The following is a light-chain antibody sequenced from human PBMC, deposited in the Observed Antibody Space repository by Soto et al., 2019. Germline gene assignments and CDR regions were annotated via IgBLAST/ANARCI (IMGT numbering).Light chain of an antibody. Sequence: MTQSPSSLSASVGEKIIITCRASQSVGSNLAWYQRKPGQAPRLLISGASTKATGVPARFSGSGSGTEFTLTINSLQSEDFAVYYCQQYNNWPITFGQGTRLEIK. CDR3: QQYNNWPIT. CDR2: GAS. J-gene: IGKJ5*01. V-gene: IGKV3-15*01. CDR1: QSVGSN.